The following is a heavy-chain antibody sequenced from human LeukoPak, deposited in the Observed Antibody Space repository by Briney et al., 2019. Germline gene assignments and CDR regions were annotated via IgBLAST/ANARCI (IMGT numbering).Heavy chain of an antibody. V-gene: IGHV4-34*01. CDR1: GGSFSGYY. CDR2: INHSGST. D-gene: IGHD3-10*01. Sequence: SETLSLTCAVYGGSFSGYYGSWIRQPPGKGLEWIGEINHSGSTNYNPSLKSRVTISVDTSKNQFSLKLSSVTAADTAVYYCARVRITMVRGVINYYYGMDVWGKGTTVTVSS. J-gene: IGHJ6*04. CDR3: ARVRITMVRGVINYYYGMDV.